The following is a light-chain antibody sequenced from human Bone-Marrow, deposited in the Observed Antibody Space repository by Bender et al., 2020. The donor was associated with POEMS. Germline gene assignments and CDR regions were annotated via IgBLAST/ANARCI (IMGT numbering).Light chain of an antibody. CDR1: RSNVGSYNL. CDR3: CSYAGYWV. J-gene: IGLJ3*02. V-gene: IGLV2-23*02. CDR2: EVT. Sequence: QSALTQPASVSGSPGQSITIPCTGTRSNVGSYNLVSWYQHHPGKAPKVLIYEVTKRPSGVSNRFSGSKSGNTASLTISGLQAEDEADYYCCSYAGYWVFGGGTKLTVL.